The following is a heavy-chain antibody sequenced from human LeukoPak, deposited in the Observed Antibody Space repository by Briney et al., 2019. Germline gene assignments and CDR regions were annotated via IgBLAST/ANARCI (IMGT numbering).Heavy chain of an antibody. V-gene: IGHV3-7*01. CDR1: GLTFSNYW. Sequence: GGSLRLSCAASGLTFSNYWMSWVRQAPGKGLEWVANIKQDGKQKYYVDSVKGRFTISRDNAKSSLYLQMNSLRAEDTAVYYCARQGGGYSSSWYVEHYYYMDVWGKGTTVTVSS. CDR2: IKQDGKQK. CDR3: ARQGGGYSSSWYVEHYYYMDV. D-gene: IGHD6-13*01. J-gene: IGHJ6*03.